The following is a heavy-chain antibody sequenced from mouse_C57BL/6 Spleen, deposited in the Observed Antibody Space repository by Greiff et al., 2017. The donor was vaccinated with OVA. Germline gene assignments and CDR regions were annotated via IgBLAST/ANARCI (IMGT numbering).Heavy chain of an antibody. CDR3: ARSLITKDAMDY. V-gene: IGHV1-64*01. CDR1: GYTFTSYW. J-gene: IGHJ4*01. CDR2: IHPNSGST. Sequence: QVQLQQSGAELVKPGASVKLSCKASGYTFTSYWMHWVKQRPGQGLEWIGMIHPNSGSTNYNEKFKSKATLTVDKSSSTAYMQLSSLTSEDSAVYYCARSLITKDAMDYWGQGTSVTVSS. D-gene: IGHD1-1*01.